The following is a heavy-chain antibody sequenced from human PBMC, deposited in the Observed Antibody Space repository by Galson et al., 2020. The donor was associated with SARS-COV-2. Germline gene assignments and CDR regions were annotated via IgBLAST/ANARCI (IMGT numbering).Heavy chain of an antibody. Sequence: SETLSLTCTVSGGSISSSSYYWGWIRQPPGKGLEWIGSIYYSGSTYYNPSLKSRVTISVDTSKNQFSLKLSSVTAADTAVYYCARDYSPPLAPYYYYVDVWGKGTTVTVSS. D-gene: IGHD2-21*01. J-gene: IGHJ6*03. CDR1: GGSISSSSYY. V-gene: IGHV4-39*07. CDR2: IYYSGST. CDR3: ARDYSPPLAPYYYYVDV.